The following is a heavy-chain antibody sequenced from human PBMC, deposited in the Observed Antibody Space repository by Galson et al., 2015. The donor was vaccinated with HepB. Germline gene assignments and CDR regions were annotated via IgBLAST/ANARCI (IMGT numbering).Heavy chain of an antibody. J-gene: IGHJ4*02. Sequence: SVKVSCKASGYTFTGYFIHWVRQAPGQGLEWMGWINPNDGGTNYAQKFQGRVTMTRDKSITTVYMELTSLRSEDTAVYYCAGADDTDFQYFDYWGQGTLVSVTS. V-gene: IGHV1-2*02. CDR1: GYTFTGYF. CDR3: AGADDTDFQYFDY. CDR2: INPNDGGT. D-gene: IGHD1-1*01.